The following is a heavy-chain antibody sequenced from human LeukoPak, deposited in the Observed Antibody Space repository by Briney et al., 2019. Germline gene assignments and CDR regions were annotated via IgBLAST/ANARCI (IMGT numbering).Heavy chain of an antibody. Sequence: SVKVSXKASGGTFSSYAISWVRQAPGQGLEWMGRIIPIFGTANYAQKFQGRVTITTDESTSTAYMELSSLRSEDTAVYYCASVTADCSSTSCYETGWFDPWGQGTLVTVSS. CDR1: GGTFSSYA. V-gene: IGHV1-69*05. D-gene: IGHD2-2*01. CDR2: IIPIFGTA. J-gene: IGHJ5*02. CDR3: ASVTADCSSTSCYETGWFDP.